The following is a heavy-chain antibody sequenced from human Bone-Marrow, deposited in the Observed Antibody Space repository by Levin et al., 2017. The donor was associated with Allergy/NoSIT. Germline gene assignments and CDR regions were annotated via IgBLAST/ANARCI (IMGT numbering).Heavy chain of an antibody. D-gene: IGHD2-15*01. CDR2: ISSSGSST. V-gene: IGHV3-64*01. CDR1: GFTFSNYA. J-gene: IGHJ4*02. Sequence: GGSLRLSCAASGFTFSNYAMHWVRQAPGKGLEYVSAISSSGSSTYYANSVEGRFTISRDNSKNTLYLQMGSLRADDMAVYYCAGRYCSGGNCYGYFDYWGRGNLVTVSS. CDR3: AGRYCSGGNCYGYFDY.